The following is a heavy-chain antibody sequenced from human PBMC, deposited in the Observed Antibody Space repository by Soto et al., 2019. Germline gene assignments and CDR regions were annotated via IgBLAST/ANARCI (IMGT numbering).Heavy chain of an antibody. CDR2: ISGSGGST. CDR1: GFTFSSYA. V-gene: IGHV3-23*01. CDR3: AKDLGVRFLEWSAFDY. J-gene: IGHJ4*02. Sequence: GGSLRLSCAASGFTFSSYAMSWVRQAPGKGLEWASAISGSGGSTYYADSVKGRFTISRDNSKNTLYLQMNSLRAEDTAVYYCAKDLGVRFLEWSAFDYWGQGTLVTVSS. D-gene: IGHD3-3*01.